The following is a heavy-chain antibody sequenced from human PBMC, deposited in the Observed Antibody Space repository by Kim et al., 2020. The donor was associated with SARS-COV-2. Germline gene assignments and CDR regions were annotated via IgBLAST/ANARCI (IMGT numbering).Heavy chain of an antibody. CDR1: GFTFSSYA. CDR2: ISGGGGST. D-gene: IGHD3-10*01. CDR3: AKDRRERFGDVSGSHFDH. Sequence: GGSLRLSCAASGFTFSSYAMNWVRQAPGKGLEWVSTISGGGGSTYYADSVKGRFTISRDNSKNTLYLQMNTLRAEDTAVYYCAKDRRERFGDVSGSHFDHWGQGTLVTVSS. J-gene: IGHJ4*02. V-gene: IGHV3-23*01.